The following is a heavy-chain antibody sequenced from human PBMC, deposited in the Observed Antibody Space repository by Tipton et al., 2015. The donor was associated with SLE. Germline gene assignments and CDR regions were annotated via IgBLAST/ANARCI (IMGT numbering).Heavy chain of an antibody. Sequence: LRLSCAASGFTFDDYAMHWIRQPPGKGLEWIGYIYHSGSTYYNPSLKSRVTISVDRSKNQFSLKLSSVTAADTAVYYCARKKGAIAAFDYWGQGTLVTVSS. CDR1: GFTFDDYA. CDR3: ARKKGAIAAFDY. V-gene: IGHV4-30-2*01. CDR2: IYHSGST. J-gene: IGHJ4*02. D-gene: IGHD1-26*01.